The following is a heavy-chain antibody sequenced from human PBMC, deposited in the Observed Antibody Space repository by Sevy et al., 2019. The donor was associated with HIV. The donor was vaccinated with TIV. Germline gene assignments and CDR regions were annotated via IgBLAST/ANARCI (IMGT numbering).Heavy chain of an antibody. J-gene: IGHJ4*02. CDR3: AGENPSGRGYS. CDR2: IYYNGHI. CDR1: GGSITSLY. Sequence: SETLSLTCTVSGGSITSLYWNWIRQPPGKGLEWIANIYYNGHINYNPSLKSRVTLSLDTSKNQFSLRLSSVTAADTAMYYCAGENPSGRGYSLGQGTLVTVSS. V-gene: IGHV4-59*08. D-gene: IGHD3-10*01.